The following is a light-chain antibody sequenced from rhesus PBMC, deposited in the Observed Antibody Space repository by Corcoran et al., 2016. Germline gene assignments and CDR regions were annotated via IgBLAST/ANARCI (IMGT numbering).Light chain of an antibody. CDR2: KAS. V-gene: IGKV1-74*01. J-gene: IGKJ2*01. Sequence: DIQMTQSPSSLSASVGDRVTITCRASENVNNYLKWYQQKPGKAPKLLIYKASTWQSGVPSRFSGSGSGTDYTFTISSLQPEDVATYYCQHGYGTPYSFGQGTKVEIK. CDR1: ENVNNY. CDR3: QHGYGTPYS.